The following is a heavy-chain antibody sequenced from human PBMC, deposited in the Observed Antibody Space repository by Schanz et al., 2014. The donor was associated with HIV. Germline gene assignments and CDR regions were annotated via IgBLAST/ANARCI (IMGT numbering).Heavy chain of an antibody. D-gene: IGHD1-26*01. CDR1: GFTFSSYA. J-gene: IGHJ3*01. V-gene: IGHV3-30-3*01. CDR3: AKVSPLRPLASDGRGPLDL. Sequence: QVQLVESGGGVVQPGRSLRLSCEASGFTFSSYAMHWVRQAPGRGLEWVAAISYDGSNKYYAASVKGRFTISRDNSKNTLFLQMSRLKVEDTALYFCAKVSPLRPLASDGRGPLDLWGQGTMVTVSS. CDR2: ISYDGSNK.